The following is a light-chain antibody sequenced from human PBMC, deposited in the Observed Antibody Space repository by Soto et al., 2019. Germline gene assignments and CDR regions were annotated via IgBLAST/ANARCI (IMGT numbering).Light chain of an antibody. CDR2: EDN. CDR1: SGSIASKY. J-gene: IGLJ2*01. CDR3: QSYDSTNVV. V-gene: IGLV6-57*01. Sequence: NFMLTQPHSVSESPGKTVIISCTRSSGSIASKYVQWYQQRPGSSPTIVLYEDNERPSGVPDRFSGSIDSSSNSASLTISGLKTEDEADYYCQSYDSTNVVFGGGTKLTVL.